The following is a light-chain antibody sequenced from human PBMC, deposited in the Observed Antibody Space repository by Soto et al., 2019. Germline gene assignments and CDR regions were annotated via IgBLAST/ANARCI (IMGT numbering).Light chain of an antibody. V-gene: IGKV3-20*01. Sequence: EIVLTQSPVTLSLSPGERATLSCRASQSVSSDLAWYHQKPGQAPRLLIYDASNRATGIPARFSGSGSGTDFTLTISGLDPEDFAVYYCQQYDSSPMTFGQGTRLEIK. CDR1: QSVSSD. J-gene: IGKJ5*01. CDR3: QQYDSSPMT. CDR2: DAS.